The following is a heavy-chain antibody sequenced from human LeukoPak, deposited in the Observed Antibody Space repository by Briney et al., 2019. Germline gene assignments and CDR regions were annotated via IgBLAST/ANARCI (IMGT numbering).Heavy chain of an antibody. V-gene: IGHV1-69*01. D-gene: IGHD3-22*01. J-gene: IGHJ4*02. Sequence: ASVKVSCKASGGTFSSYAISWVRQAPGQGLEWMGGIIPIFGTANYAQEFQGRVTITADESTSTAYMELSSLRSEDTAVYYCARTNYYDSSGYYSALDYWGQGTLVTVSS. CDR2: IIPIFGTA. CDR3: ARTNYYDSSGYYSALDY. CDR1: GGTFSSYA.